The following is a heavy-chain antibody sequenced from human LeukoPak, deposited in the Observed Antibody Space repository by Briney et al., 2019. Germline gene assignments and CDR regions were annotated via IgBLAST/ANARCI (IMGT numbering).Heavy chain of an antibody. Sequence: GGSLRLSCAASGFTFDDYAMHWVRQAPGKGLEWVSGISWNSGSIGYADSVKGRFTISRDNAKNSLYLQTNSLRAEDMALYYCAKDRYYDSSGMFDYWGQGTLVTVSS. D-gene: IGHD3-22*01. CDR1: GFTFDDYA. CDR2: ISWNSGSI. J-gene: IGHJ4*02. CDR3: AKDRYYDSSGMFDY. V-gene: IGHV3-9*03.